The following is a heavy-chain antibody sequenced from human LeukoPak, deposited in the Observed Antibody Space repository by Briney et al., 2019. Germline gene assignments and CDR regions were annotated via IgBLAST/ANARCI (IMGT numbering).Heavy chain of an antibody. CDR3: TSPSIAARYYYYYYYMDV. Sequence: GGSLKLSCAASGFTFSGSAMHWVRQASGKGLEWVGRIRSKANSYATAYAASVIGRFTISRDDSKNTAYLQMNSLKTEDTAVYYCTSPSIAARYYYYYYYMDVWGKGTTVTVSS. V-gene: IGHV3-73*01. CDR2: IRSKANSYAT. D-gene: IGHD6-6*01. J-gene: IGHJ6*03. CDR1: GFTFSGSA.